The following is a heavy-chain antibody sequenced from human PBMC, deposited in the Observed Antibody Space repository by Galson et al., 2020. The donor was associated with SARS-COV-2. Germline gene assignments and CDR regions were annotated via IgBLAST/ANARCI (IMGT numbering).Heavy chain of an antibody. D-gene: IGHD2-21*01. V-gene: IGHV4-38-2*02. Sequence: SETLSLTCTVSGYSVSTTNYWGWVRQPPGRGLEWIGSVYPSGTTYYNPSLKSRVTISVDTSKNQFSLRLDSVTAADTALYYCARQGDNMGVLGTVPGWYFDLWGRGTLVTVSS. J-gene: IGHJ2*01. CDR1: GYSVSTTNY. CDR3: ARQGDNMGVLGTVPGWYFDL. CDR2: VYPSGTT.